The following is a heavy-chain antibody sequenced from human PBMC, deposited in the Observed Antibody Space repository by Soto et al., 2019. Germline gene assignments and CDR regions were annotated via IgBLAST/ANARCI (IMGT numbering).Heavy chain of an antibody. D-gene: IGHD3-22*01. V-gene: IGHV3-23*01. J-gene: IGHJ4*02. CDR2: ISGRGGST. CDR1: GLTFSSYA. CDR3: ARDEVGGYFYE. Sequence: PGGSLRLSCAASGLTFSSYAMSWVRQAPGKGLEWVSAISGRGGSTYYADSVKGRFTISRDNAKNSVNLQMNSLRADDTAVYYCARDEVGGYFYEWGQGALVTVSS.